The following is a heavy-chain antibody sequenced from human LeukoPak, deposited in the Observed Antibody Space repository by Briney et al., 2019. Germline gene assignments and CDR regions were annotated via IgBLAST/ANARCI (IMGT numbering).Heavy chain of an antibody. Sequence: GGSLRLSCAASEFSFSSYWMSWVRQAPGKGLEWVANIKQDGSEKYYVDSVKGRFTISRDNAKNSLYLQMSSLRAEDTAVYYCAAANYFDYWGQGTLVTVSS. CDR1: EFSFSSYW. J-gene: IGHJ4*02. V-gene: IGHV3-7*01. CDR2: IKQDGSEK. CDR3: AAANYFDY.